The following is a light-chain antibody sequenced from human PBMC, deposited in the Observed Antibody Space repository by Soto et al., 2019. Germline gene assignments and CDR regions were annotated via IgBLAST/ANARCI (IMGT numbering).Light chain of an antibody. J-gene: IGKJ2*01. CDR2: DAS. CDR1: QSVSTS. Sequence: EIVLTQSPATLSLSPGERATLSCRASQSVSTSLAWYQQKPGQAPRLLIYDASNRATDIPVRFSGSGSGTDFTLTISSLEPEDFAVYYCQQRSNWPSTFGQGTKLEI. CDR3: QQRSNWPST. V-gene: IGKV3-11*01.